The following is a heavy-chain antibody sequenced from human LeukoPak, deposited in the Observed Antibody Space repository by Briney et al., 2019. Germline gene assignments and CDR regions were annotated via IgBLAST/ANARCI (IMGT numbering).Heavy chain of an antibody. CDR2: ISYTGTT. CDR3: ARLVVVVAASSDYFDY. J-gene: IGHJ4*02. V-gene: IGHV4-39*01. CDR1: GGSITSSSFY. Sequence: PSETLSLTCTVSGGSITSSSFYWGWIRQPPGKGLEWIGGISYTGTTYYNPSLKSRVTISVDTSKNQFSLKLTSVTAADTAVYYCARLVVVVAASSDYFDYWGQGTLVTVSS. D-gene: IGHD2-15*01.